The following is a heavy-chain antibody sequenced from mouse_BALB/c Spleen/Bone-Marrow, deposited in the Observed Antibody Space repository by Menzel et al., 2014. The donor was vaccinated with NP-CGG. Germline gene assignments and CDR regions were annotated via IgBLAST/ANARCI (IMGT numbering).Heavy chain of an antibody. CDR2: VNPRSGYA. V-gene: IGHV1-4*01. CDR1: GYTFTDYT. J-gene: IGHJ2*01. Sequence: QVQLKESGAALASPGASVKMSCKASGYTFTDYTIHWVKQRPGQGLAWIGYVNPRSGYANYNQKFKDKATLTADKSSSTAFMQLSSLTSEDSAVYYCARPKGFALDYWGQGTALTVSS. CDR3: ARPKGFALDY.